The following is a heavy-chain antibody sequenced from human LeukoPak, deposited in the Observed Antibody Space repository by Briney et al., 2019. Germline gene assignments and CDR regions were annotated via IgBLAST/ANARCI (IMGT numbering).Heavy chain of an antibody. CDR2: INPDSGFT. D-gene: IGHD3-16*01. CDR1: GYKFTDDY. V-gene: IGHV1-2*02. J-gene: IGHJ4*02. CDR3: APTAEAYTSWWKV. Sequence: TSVKVSCKASGYKFTDDYMHWVRQAPGQGLEFMGWINPDSGFTNYAQKFKGRVTMTRDTSISTAYLEVRSLTSDDTAVYYCAPTAEAYTSWWKVWGQGTLVTVSS.